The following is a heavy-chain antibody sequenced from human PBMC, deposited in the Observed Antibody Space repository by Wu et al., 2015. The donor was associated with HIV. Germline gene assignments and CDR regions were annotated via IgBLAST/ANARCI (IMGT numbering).Heavy chain of an antibody. CDR1: GGTFNSFA. V-gene: IGHV1-69*13. CDR3: ARASNMVRGLMRQDRHYYYYMDV. D-gene: IGHD3-10*01. CDR2: IIPMFERP. Sequence: QVQVVQSGPEMKRPGSSVKVSCKASGGTFNSFAVSWVRQVPGQGLEWLGGIIPMFERPNYAEKFEHRLKINADESSATVYMELRGLRSGDTAFYYCARASNMVRGLMRQDRHYYYYMDVWGKGTTVTVSS. J-gene: IGHJ6*03.